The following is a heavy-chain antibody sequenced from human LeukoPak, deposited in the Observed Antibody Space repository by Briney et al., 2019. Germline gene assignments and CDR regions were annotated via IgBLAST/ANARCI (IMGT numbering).Heavy chain of an antibody. CDR2: IYYSGST. CDR1: GGSISSSSYY. V-gene: IGHV4-39*07. J-gene: IGHJ4*02. D-gene: IGHD6-19*01. CDR3: ARERGAVAFDY. Sequence: KPSETLSLTCTVSGGSISSSSYYWGWIRQPPGKGLEWIGSIYYSGSTYYNPSLKSRITISVDTSKNQFSLKLSSVTAADTAVYYCARERGAVAFDYWGQGTLVTVSS.